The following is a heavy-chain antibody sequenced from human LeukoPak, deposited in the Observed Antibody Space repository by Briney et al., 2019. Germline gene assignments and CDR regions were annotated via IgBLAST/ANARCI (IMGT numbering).Heavy chain of an antibody. CDR3: ARGSIAVAGTNYYYYGMDV. Sequence: SEALSLTCAVYGGSFSGYYWSWIRQPPGKGLEWIGEINHSGSTNYNPSLKSRVTITVDTSKNQFSLKLSSVTAADTAVYYCARGSIAVAGTNYYYYGMDVWGQGTTVTVSS. CDR2: INHSGST. V-gene: IGHV4-34*01. D-gene: IGHD6-19*01. J-gene: IGHJ6*02. CDR1: GGSFSGYY.